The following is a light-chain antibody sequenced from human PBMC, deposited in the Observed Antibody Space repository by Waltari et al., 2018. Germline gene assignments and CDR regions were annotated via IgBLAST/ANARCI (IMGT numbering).Light chain of an antibody. Sequence: QSALTQPASMSGSPGQSITISCTGTSSDVDCFNFVSWYQQYPGKAPKLIIYEVPNRASGVSHRFSGSRSGNTASLTISGLQAEDEADYYCSSYTSVNTRFGGGTKLTVL. J-gene: IGLJ2*01. CDR3: SSYTSVNTR. V-gene: IGLV2-14*03. CDR2: EVP. CDR1: SSDVDCFNF.